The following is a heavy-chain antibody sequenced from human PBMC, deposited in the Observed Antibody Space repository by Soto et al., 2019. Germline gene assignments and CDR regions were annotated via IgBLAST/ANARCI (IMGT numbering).Heavy chain of an antibody. D-gene: IGHD3-22*01. V-gene: IGHV4-59*01. Sequence: SETLSLTCTVSGGSISNYYWSWIRQPPGKGLEWVGYIYYSRSTTSYNPSLESRVTISVDTSENQLSLKLSSVTAADTAVYYCARGGGHYYDSSGYFVPIDYWGQGTLVTVSS. CDR1: GGSISNYY. CDR2: IYYSRSTT. CDR3: ARGGGHYYDSSGYFVPIDY. J-gene: IGHJ4*02.